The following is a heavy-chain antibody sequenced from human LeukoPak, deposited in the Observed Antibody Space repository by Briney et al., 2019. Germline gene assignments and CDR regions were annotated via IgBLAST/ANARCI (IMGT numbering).Heavy chain of an antibody. Sequence: SETLSLTCAVYGGSFSGYCWSWIRQPPGKGLEWIGEINHSGSTNYNPSLKSRVTISVDTSKNQFSLKLSSVTAADTAVYYCARAHRPPTIENRWFDPWGQGTLVTVSS. CDR1: GGSFSGYC. D-gene: IGHD5-12*01. CDR3: ARAHRPPTIENRWFDP. V-gene: IGHV4-34*01. CDR2: INHSGST. J-gene: IGHJ5*02.